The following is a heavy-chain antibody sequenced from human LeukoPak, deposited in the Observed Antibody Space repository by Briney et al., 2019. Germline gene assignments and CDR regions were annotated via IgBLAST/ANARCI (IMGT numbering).Heavy chain of an antibody. CDR1: GFTFSTYS. J-gene: IGHJ3*01. CDR2: ISTGSGTI. CDR3: ARDIQLST. D-gene: IGHD5-24*01. V-gene: IGHV3-48*02. Sequence: QPGGSLLLSCAASGFTFSTYSMNWVRQAPGKGLEWVSYISTGSGTIYYTDSVKGRFTISRDNAKNSLYLQMNSLRDEDTAIYYCARDIQLSTWGLGTMVTVSS.